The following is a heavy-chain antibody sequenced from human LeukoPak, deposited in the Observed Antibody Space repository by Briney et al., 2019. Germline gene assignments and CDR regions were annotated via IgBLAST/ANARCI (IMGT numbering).Heavy chain of an antibody. CDR2: IIPILGIA. J-gene: IGHJ6*03. CDR1: GGTFSSYA. V-gene: IGHV1-69*04. Sequence: ASVKVSCKASGGTFSSYAISWVRQAPGQGLEWMGRIIPILGIANYAQKFQGRVTITADKSTSTAYMELSSLRSEDTAVYYCATLMVITIGNCYYMDVWGKGTTVTVSS. CDR3: ATLMVITIGNCYYMDV. D-gene: IGHD3-22*01.